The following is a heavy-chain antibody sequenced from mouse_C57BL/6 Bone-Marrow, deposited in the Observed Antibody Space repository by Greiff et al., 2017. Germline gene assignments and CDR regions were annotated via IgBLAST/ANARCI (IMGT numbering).Heavy chain of an antibody. CDR2: IDPGNGDT. J-gene: IGHJ2*01. V-gene: IGHV14-4*01. Sequence: EVQLQPSVAELVRPGASVKLSCTASGFNIKDAYMHLVKQRPEQGLEWIGWIDPGNGDTEYASKCQGKATITADTSSNTAYLQLSSLTSEDTAVYYCTGYGNYYYWGQGTTLTVSS. CDR1: GFNIKDAY. D-gene: IGHD2-10*02. CDR3: TGYGNYYY.